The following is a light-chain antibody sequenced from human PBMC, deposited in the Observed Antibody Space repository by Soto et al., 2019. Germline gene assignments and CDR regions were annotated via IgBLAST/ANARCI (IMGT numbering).Light chain of an antibody. V-gene: IGKV3-15*01. CDR1: QSIGGN. Sequence: EVVLAQSPATLSVSPGERATLSCRASQSIGGNLAWYQQKPGQAPRLLIYGASTRATGIPARFSGSGSGTEFTLTISSLQSEDLAVYYCQQYNNWPPGAFGQGTKLEIK. CDR3: QQYNNWPPGA. CDR2: GAS. J-gene: IGKJ2*01.